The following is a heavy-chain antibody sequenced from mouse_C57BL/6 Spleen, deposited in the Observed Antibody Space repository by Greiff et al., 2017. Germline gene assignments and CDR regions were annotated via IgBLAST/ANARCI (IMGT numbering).Heavy chain of an antibody. CDR1: GFNIKDYY. J-gene: IGHJ2*01. D-gene: IGHD1-1*01. V-gene: IGHV14-2*01. CDR2: FDPEDGET. Sequence: DVQLQESGAELVKPGASVKLSCTASGFNIKDYYMHWVKQRTEQGLEWIGRFDPEDGETKYAPKFQGKATITADTSSNTAYLKLSSLTSEDTAVYYSARSIITTVVATDYWGQGTTLTVSS. CDR3: ARSIITTVVATDY.